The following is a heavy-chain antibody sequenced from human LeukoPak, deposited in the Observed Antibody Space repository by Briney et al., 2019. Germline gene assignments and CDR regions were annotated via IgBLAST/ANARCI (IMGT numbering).Heavy chain of an antibody. Sequence: ASVKVSCTASGYTFTSYYMHWVRQAPGQGLEWMGIINPSGGSTSYAQKFQGRVTMTRDTSTSTVYMELSSLRSEDTAVYYCARSGLVAADAFDIWGQGTMVTVSS. D-gene: IGHD5-12*01. J-gene: IGHJ3*02. CDR3: ARSGLVAADAFDI. CDR1: GYTFTSYY. CDR2: INPSGGST. V-gene: IGHV1-46*01.